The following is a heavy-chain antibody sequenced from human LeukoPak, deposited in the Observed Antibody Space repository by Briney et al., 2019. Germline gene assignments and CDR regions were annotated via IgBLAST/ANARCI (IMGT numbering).Heavy chain of an antibody. Sequence: SETLSLTCTVSGGSISSYFWSWIRQPPGKGLEWIGYIYYSGSTNYNPSLKSRVTISVDTSKNQFSLKLYSATVADTAVYYCARHFPYGDSSFDYWGQGTLVTVSS. D-gene: IGHD4-17*01. V-gene: IGHV4-59*08. J-gene: IGHJ4*02. CDR2: IYYSGST. CDR1: GGSISSYF. CDR3: ARHFPYGDSSFDY.